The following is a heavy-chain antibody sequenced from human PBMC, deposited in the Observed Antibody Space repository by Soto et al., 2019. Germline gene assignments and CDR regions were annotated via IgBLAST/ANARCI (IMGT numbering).Heavy chain of an antibody. D-gene: IGHD3-3*01. V-gene: IGHV1-3*01. CDR3: ARETIFGVVMDAFDI. Sequence: ASVKVSCKASGYTFTSYAMHWVRQAPGQRLEWMGWINAGNGNTKYSQKFQGRVTITRDTSASTAYMELRSLRSDDTAVYYCARETIFGVVMDAFDIWGQGTMVTVSS. CDR1: GYTFTSYA. J-gene: IGHJ3*02. CDR2: INAGNGNT.